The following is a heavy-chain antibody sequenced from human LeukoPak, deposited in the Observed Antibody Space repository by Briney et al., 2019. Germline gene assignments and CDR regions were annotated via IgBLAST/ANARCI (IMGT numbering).Heavy chain of an antibody. CDR3: ARDDLGQVPAANY. D-gene: IGHD2-2*01. V-gene: IGHV3-21*01. J-gene: IGHJ4*02. Sequence: GGSLRLSCAASGFTFSRYSMNWVRQAPGKGLEWVSSISSSSSYIYYADSVKGRFTISRDNAKNSLYLQMNSLRAEDTAVYYCARDDLGQVPAANYWGQGTLVTVSS. CDR2: ISSSSSYI. CDR1: GFTFSRYS.